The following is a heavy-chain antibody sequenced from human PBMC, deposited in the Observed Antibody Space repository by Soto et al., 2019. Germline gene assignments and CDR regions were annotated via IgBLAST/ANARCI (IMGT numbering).Heavy chain of an antibody. Sequence: QGQLLQSGAEFREPGSSVRVSCTPSGGTFVSSAFAWMRQAPGGKIEWMGGIIPILGSTKFAEKFLGRLTLTADDSSRTAYLELSSLTFDDTAVYFCAKKNPHGDSNKAWLDPWGQGTLVTVST. V-gene: IGHV1-69*11. D-gene: IGHD2-8*01. CDR3: AKKNPHGDSNKAWLDP. J-gene: IGHJ5*02. CDR1: GGTFVSSA. CDR2: IIPILGST.